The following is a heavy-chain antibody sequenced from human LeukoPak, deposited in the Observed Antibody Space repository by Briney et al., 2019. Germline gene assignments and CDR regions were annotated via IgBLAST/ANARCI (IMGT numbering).Heavy chain of an antibody. D-gene: IGHD2-2*01. CDR3: VRGCSSTSCQETGNY. Sequence: GGSLRLSCSVSGFTFSTYAIHWVRQAPGKGLEYVSAISSNGDATYYADSVKGRFTISRDNSKNTPYLQMSSLRAEDTAVYYCVRGCSSTSCQETGNYWGQGTLVTVSS. CDR2: ISSNGDAT. J-gene: IGHJ4*02. CDR1: GFTFSTYA. V-gene: IGHV3-64D*09.